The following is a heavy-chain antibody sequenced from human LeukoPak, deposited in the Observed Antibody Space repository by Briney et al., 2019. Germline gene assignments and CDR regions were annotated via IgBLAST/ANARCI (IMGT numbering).Heavy chain of an antibody. CDR3: TRGGGGRPFDS. CDR1: GFTFSSYG. D-gene: IGHD3-16*01. V-gene: IGHV3-30*03. Sequence: GRSLRLSCAASGFTFSSYGMHWVRQAPGKGLEWVAVISYDGSNKYYADSVKGRFTISRDNSKNTLYLQMNSLRAEDTAVYYCTRGGGGRPFDSWGQGTLVTVSS. CDR2: ISYDGSNK. J-gene: IGHJ4*02.